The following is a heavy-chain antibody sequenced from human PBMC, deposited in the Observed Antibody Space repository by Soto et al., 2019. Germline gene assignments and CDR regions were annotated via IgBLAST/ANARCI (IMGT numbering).Heavy chain of an antibody. J-gene: IGHJ6*03. D-gene: IGHD3-16*01. CDR1: GGSFSGYY. CDR2: INHSGST. Sequence: PSETLSLTCAVYGGSFSGYYWSWIRQPPGKGLEWIGEINHSGSTNYNPSLKSRVTISVDTSKNQFSLKLSSVTAADTAVYYCASTPPRGLARRYMDVWGKGTTVTVSS. V-gene: IGHV4-34*01. CDR3: ASTPPRGLARRYMDV.